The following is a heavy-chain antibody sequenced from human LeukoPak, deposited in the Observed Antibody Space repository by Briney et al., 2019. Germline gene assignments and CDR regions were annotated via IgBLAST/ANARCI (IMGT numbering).Heavy chain of an antibody. Sequence: GGSLRLSCAASGFTFSTYTMHWVRQAPGKGLDWVTVISYDGSDKYYADSVKGRFTISRDNSKNTLYLQINSLRAEDTAVCYCARGGSYSPFDYWGQGTLVTVSS. CDR3: ARGGSYSPFDY. CDR2: ISYDGSDK. CDR1: GFTFSTYT. J-gene: IGHJ4*02. V-gene: IGHV3-30*04. D-gene: IGHD2-15*01.